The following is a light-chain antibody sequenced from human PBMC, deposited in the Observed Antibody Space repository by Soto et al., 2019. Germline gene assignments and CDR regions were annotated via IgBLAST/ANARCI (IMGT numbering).Light chain of an antibody. Sequence: EIVLTQSPASLSLSPGERATLSCRASQSVDSYLVWYQQKPGQAPRLLISGASNRATGIAARFSGSGSGTDFTLTINSLEPEDFAVYYCQQRNNWQVTFGQGTRLEIK. CDR2: GAS. J-gene: IGKJ5*01. CDR1: QSVDSY. V-gene: IGKV3-11*01. CDR3: QQRNNWQVT.